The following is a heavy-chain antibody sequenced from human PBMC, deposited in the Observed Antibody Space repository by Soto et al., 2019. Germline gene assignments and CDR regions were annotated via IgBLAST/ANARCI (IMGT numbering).Heavy chain of an antibody. CDR1: GYTFTGYY. CDR2: INPNSGGT. CDR3: ARGGPPYSSSWYPLSYYYYGMDV. J-gene: IGHJ6*02. D-gene: IGHD6-13*01. Sequence: QVQLVQSGAEVKKPGASVKVSCKASGYTFTGYYMHWVRQAPGQGLEWMGWINPNSGGTNYAQKFQGWVTMTRDTSISPAYMELSRLRSDDTAVYYCARGGPPYSSSWYPLSYYYYGMDVWGQGTTVTVSS. V-gene: IGHV1-2*04.